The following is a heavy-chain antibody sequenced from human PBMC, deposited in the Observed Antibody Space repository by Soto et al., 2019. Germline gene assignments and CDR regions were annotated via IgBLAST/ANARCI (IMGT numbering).Heavy chain of an antibody. CDR2: IRSSSSYI. CDR3: ARDAVLLEWGEYYYYGMDV. Sequence: RLSCAASGFTFSSYSMNWVRQAPGKGLDWVSPIRSSSSYIYYADSVKGRFTIPRDNAKNSLYLQMNSLRAEDTAVYYCARDAVLLEWGEYYYYGMDVFGQRTTFTVCS. D-gene: IGHD3-3*01. CDR1: GFTFSSYS. V-gene: IGHV3-21*01. J-gene: IGHJ6*02.